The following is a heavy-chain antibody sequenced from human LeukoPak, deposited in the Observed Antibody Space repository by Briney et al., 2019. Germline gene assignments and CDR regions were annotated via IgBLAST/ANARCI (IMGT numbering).Heavy chain of an antibody. CDR3: AKGDCSSTSCPSDY. CDR2: IYSGGST. V-gene: IGHV3-66*01. J-gene: IGHJ4*02. D-gene: IGHD2-2*01. Sequence: PGGSLRLSCAASGFTVSSNYMSWVRQAPGKGLEWVSVIYSGGSTYYADSVKGRFTISRDNSKNTLYLQMNSLRAEDTAVYYCAKGDCSSTSCPSDYWGQGTLVTVSS. CDR1: GFTVSSNY.